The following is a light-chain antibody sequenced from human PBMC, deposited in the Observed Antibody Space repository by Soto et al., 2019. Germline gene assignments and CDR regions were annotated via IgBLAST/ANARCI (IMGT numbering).Light chain of an antibody. CDR3: LQLNSYPVT. CDR2: AAS. Sequence: DTPLTQSPPFLSASVGDRVTITCRASRDIGTFLAWYQQKPGKAPSLLIYAASNLQSGVPSRFSGSGSGTDFTLTISSLQPEDFATYYCLQLNSYPVTFGGGTKVDI. CDR1: RDIGTF. V-gene: IGKV1-9*01. J-gene: IGKJ4*01.